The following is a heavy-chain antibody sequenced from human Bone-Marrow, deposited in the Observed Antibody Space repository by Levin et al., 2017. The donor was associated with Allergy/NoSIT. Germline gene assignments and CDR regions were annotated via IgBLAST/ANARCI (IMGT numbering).Heavy chain of an antibody. CDR3: ARDPFAYNFGSGSYLDY. D-gene: IGHD3-10*01. J-gene: IGHJ4*02. Sequence: PGGSLRLSCAASGFAFSNYWMHWVRQAPGKGLVWVSRINRGGSSTTYADSVKGRFTISRDNAKNTLYLKMNSLRAEDTAVYYCARDPFAYNFGSGSYLDYWGQGTLVSVSS. V-gene: IGHV3-74*01. CDR2: INRGGSST. CDR1: GFAFSNYW.